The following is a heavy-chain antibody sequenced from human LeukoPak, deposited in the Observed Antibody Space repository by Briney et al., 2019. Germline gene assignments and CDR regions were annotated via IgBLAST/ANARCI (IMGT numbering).Heavy chain of an antibody. D-gene: IGHD6-19*01. CDR2: ISGSGGGT. Sequence: GALRLSCAASGFTFSSYAMSWVRQAPGKGLEWVSGISGSGGGTHYADSVKGRFTISRDNSKNTLYLQMNSLRAEDTAVYYCASGPYSSGWYKYWGQGTLVTVSS. CDR1: GFTFSSYA. J-gene: IGHJ4*02. CDR3: ASGPYSSGWYKY. V-gene: IGHV3-23*01.